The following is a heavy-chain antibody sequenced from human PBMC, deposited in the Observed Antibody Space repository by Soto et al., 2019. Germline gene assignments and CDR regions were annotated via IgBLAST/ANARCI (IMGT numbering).Heavy chain of an antibody. D-gene: IGHD6-19*01. Sequence: ASVKVSCKASGYTFTGYYMHWVRQAPGQGLEWMGWINPNSGGTNYAQKFQGWVTMTRDTSISTAYMELSRLRSDDTAVYYCARSPSSGWYYFDYWGQGALVTVSS. J-gene: IGHJ4*02. CDR2: INPNSGGT. V-gene: IGHV1-2*04. CDR3: ARSPSSGWYYFDY. CDR1: GYTFTGYY.